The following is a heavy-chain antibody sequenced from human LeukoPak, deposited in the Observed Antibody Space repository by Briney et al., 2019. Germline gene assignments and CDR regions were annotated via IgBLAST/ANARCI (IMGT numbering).Heavy chain of an antibody. CDR1: GYTFTSYD. D-gene: IGHD3-9*01. J-gene: IGHJ4*01. V-gene: IGHV1-8*01. CDR3: ARGDDILTGQPSNY. CDR2: MNPNSGNT. Sequence: ASVKVSCKASGYTFTSYDINWVRQATGQGLEWMGWMNPNSGNTGYAQKFQGRVTLTRNTSISTAYMELSSLRSEDTAVYYCARGDDILTGQPSNYWGQGTLVTVSS.